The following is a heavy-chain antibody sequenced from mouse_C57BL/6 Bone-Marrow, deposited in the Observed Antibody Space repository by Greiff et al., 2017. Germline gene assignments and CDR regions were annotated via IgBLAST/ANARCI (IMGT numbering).Heavy chain of an antibody. CDR2: IYPRSGNT. J-gene: IGHJ3*01. Sequence: VKLVESGAELARPGASVKLSCKASGYTFTSYGISWVKQRTGQGLEWIGEIYPRSGNTYYNEKFKGKATLTADKSSSTAYMELRSLTSEDSAVYFCARSGGNYSNWFAYWGQGTLVTVSA. D-gene: IGHD2-5*01. CDR1: GYTFTSYG. CDR3: ARSGGNYSNWFAY. V-gene: IGHV1-81*01.